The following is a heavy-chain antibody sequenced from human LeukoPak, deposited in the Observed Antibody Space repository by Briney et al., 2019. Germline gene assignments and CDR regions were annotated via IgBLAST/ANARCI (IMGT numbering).Heavy chain of an antibody. V-gene: IGHV3-30*02. J-gene: IGHJ4*02. D-gene: IGHD3-9*01. CDR3: AKGTSSHYDILTGSTGDYFDS. CDR2: IRYDGSNK. Sequence: GGSLRLSCAASGFTFSSYGMHWVRQAPGKGLEWVAFIRYDGSNKYYADSVKGRFTISRDNSKNTLYLQMNSLRAEDTAVYYCAKGTSSHYDILTGSTGDYFDSWGQGTLVTVSS. CDR1: GFTFSSYG.